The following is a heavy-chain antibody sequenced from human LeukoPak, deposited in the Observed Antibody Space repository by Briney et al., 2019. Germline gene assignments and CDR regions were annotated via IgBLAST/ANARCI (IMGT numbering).Heavy chain of an antibody. D-gene: IGHD3-22*01. CDR3: ARNPDYYDSSGLFDY. CDR2: TYYRSKWYN. Sequence: SQTLSLTCAISGDSVSSNSAAWNWIRQSQSSGLEWLGRTYYRSKWYNDYAVSVKSRITINPDTSKNQFSLQLNSVTPEDTAVYYCARNPDYYDSSGLFDYWGQGTLVTVSS. J-gene: IGHJ4*02. CDR1: GDSVSSNSAA. V-gene: IGHV6-1*01.